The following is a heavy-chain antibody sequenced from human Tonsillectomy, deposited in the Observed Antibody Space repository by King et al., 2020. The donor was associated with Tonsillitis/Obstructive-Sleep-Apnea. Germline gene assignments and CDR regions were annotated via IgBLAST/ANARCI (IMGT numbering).Heavy chain of an antibody. CDR1: GGSISSYY. J-gene: IGHJ6*03. CDR3: ARDHCSSTSCYGNYYYMDV. Sequence: VQLQESGPGLVKPSETLSLTCTVSGGSISSYYWSWIRQPPGKGLEWIGYIFYSGITNYNPSLKSRVTISVETSKNQFSLKLSSVTAADTAVYYCARDHCSSTSCYGNYYYMDVWGKGTTVTVSS. D-gene: IGHD2-2*01. CDR2: IFYSGIT. V-gene: IGHV4-59*01.